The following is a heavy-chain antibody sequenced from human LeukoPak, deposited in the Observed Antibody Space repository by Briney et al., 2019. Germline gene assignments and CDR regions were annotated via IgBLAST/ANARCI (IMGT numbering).Heavy chain of an antibody. CDR1: GGSFSGYY. CDR2: INHSGST. J-gene: IGHJ4*02. V-gene: IGHV4-34*01. Sequence: SETLSLTCAVYGGSFSGYYWSWIRQPPGKGLEWIGEINHSGSTNYNPSLKSRVTISVDTSKNQFSLKLNSVTAADTAVYYCARAREYYDSSGLYYFDYWGQGTLVTVSS. D-gene: IGHD3-22*01. CDR3: ARAREYYDSSGLYYFDY.